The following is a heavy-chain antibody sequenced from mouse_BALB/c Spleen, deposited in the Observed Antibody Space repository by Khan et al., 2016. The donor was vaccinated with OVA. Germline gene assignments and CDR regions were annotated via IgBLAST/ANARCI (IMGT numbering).Heavy chain of an antibody. Sequence: QVRLQQSGPELVKPGASVRISCKASGSTFTKYYIHWVKQRPGQGLEWIGWIYPGIVNTKYNENFKGKATLTADTSSNTTYMLLGSLTSEVSAVVFRARRGFFRTYAFGHLGPGT. V-gene: IGHV1S56*01. CDR2: IYPGIVNT. J-gene: IGHJ4*01. CDR1: GSTFTKYY. CDR3: ARRGFFRTYAFGH.